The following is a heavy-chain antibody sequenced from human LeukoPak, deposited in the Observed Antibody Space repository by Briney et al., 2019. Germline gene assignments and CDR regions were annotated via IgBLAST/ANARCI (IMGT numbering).Heavy chain of an antibody. D-gene: IGHD2-2*03. CDR3: AGSADWIYYFDY. CDR1: GFTFSSYS. CDR2: ISSSSSYI. Sequence: PGGSLRLSCAASGFTFSSYSMNWVRQAPGKGLEWVSSISSSSSYIYYADSVKGRFTISRDNAKNSLYLQMNSLRAEDTAVYYCAGSADWIYYFDYWGQGTLVTVSS. V-gene: IGHV3-21*01. J-gene: IGHJ4*02.